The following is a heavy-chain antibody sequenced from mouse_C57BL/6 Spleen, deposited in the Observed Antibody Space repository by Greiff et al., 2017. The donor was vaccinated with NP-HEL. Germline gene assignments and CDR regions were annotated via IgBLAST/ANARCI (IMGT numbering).Heavy chain of an antibody. Sequence: QVQLQQPGAELVMPGASVKLSCKASGYTFTSYWMHWVKQRPGQGLEWIGEIDPSDSYTNYNQKFKGKSTLTVDKSSSTAYMQLSSLTSEDSAVYYCARGGLHGFDYWGQGTTRTVSS. D-gene: IGHD2-13*01. CDR3: ARGGLHGFDY. CDR1: GYTFTSYW. CDR2: IDPSDSYT. V-gene: IGHV1-69*01. J-gene: IGHJ2*01.